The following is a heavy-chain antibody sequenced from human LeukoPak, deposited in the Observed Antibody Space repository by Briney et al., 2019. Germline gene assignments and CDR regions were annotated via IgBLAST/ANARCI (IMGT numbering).Heavy chain of an antibody. CDR3: ARDYGDYVHYFDY. Sequence: PGGSLRLSCAASGFTFSDYYMSWIRQAPGKGLEWISKIRGSGSTIDYADSVKGRFTMSRDNAKNLLYLQMDNLRAEDTAVYYCARDYGDYVHYFDYWGQGTLVTVSS. CDR1: GFTFSDYY. CDR2: IRGSGSTI. V-gene: IGHV3-11*04. D-gene: IGHD4-17*01. J-gene: IGHJ4*02.